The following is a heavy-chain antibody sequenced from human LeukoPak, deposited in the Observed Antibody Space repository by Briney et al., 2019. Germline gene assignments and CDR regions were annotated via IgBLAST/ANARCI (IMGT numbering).Heavy chain of an antibody. J-gene: IGHJ4*02. CDR2: IYSGGST. CDR1: GFTVSSNY. V-gene: IGHV3-53*01. Sequence: GGSLRLSCAASGFTVSSNYMSWVRQAPGKGLEWVSVIYSGGSTYYADSVKGRFTISRDNSKNTLYLQMNSLRAEDTAVYYCAREPYCSGGSCPEYYFDYWGQGTLVTVSS. D-gene: IGHD2-15*01. CDR3: AREPYCSGGSCPEYYFDY.